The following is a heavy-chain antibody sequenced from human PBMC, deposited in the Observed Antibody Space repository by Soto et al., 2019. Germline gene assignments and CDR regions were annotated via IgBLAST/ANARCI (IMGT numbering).Heavy chain of an antibody. J-gene: IGHJ6*02. CDR2: ISYDGSNK. CDR3: AKDLIAAVAGDYYSSYGMDV. Sequence: GGSLRLSCAASGFTFSSYGMHWVRQAPGKGLEWVAVISYDGSNKNYADSVKGRFTISRDNPKNTLYLQINSLRAEDTAVYYCAKDLIAAVAGDYYSSYGMDVWGQGTTVTV. CDR1: GFTFSSYG. D-gene: IGHD6-19*01. V-gene: IGHV3-30*18.